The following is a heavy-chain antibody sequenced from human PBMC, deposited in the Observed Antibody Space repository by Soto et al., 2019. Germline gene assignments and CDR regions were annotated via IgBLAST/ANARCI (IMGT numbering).Heavy chain of an antibody. J-gene: IGHJ6*02. Sequence: QVQLVQSGAEVKKPGSSVKVSCKASGGIFSSYAISWVRQAPGQGLEWMGGIIPIFGTANYAQKFQGRVTITADESTSTAYMELSSLRSEDTAVYYCASLPGSGEIYGMDVWGQGTTVTVSS. V-gene: IGHV1-69*01. CDR1: GGIFSSYA. CDR3: ASLPGSGEIYGMDV. D-gene: IGHD3-10*01. CDR2: IIPIFGTA.